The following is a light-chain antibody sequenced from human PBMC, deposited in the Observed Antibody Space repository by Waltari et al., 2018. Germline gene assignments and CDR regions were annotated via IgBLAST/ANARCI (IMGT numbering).Light chain of an antibody. CDR2: YDD. Sequence: QSVLTQPPSVSAAPRQRVTLSCSWRGSTVERNIVHLYQFLPDKTPRLLIYYDDLLPSEVSGRCSGSKSGTSASLAISGLQSEDEGDYYCAAWDDSLNVWVFGGGTKLTVL. V-gene: IGLV1-36*01. J-gene: IGLJ3*02. CDR3: AAWDDSLNVWV. CDR1: GSTVERNI.